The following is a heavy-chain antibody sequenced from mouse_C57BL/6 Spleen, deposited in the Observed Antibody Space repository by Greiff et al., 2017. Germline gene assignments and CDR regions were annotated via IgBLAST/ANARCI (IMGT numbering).Heavy chain of an antibody. D-gene: IGHD2-3*01. CDR1: GFTFSSYT. Sequence: DVKLVESGGGLVKPGGSLKLSCAASGFTFSSYTMSWVRQTPEKRLEWVATISGGGGNTYYPDSVKGRFTISSNNAKNTLYLQMSSLRSEDAALYDCARLRDGYFAYWGQGTLVTVSA. J-gene: IGHJ3*01. V-gene: IGHV5-9*01. CDR2: ISGGGGNT. CDR3: ARLRDGYFAY.